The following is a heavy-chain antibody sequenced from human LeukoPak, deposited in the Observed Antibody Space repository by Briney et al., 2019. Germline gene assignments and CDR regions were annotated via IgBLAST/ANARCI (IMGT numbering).Heavy chain of an antibody. Sequence: ASVKVSCKASGYTFTGYYMHWVRQAPGQGLEWMGWSNPNSGGTNYAQKFQGRVTMTRDTSISTAYMELSRLRSDDTAVYYCARVGEYIAVAGTGDWFDPWGQGTLVTVSS. J-gene: IGHJ5*02. D-gene: IGHD6-19*01. CDR1: GYTFTGYY. CDR3: ARVGEYIAVAGTGDWFDP. V-gene: IGHV1-2*02. CDR2: SNPNSGGT.